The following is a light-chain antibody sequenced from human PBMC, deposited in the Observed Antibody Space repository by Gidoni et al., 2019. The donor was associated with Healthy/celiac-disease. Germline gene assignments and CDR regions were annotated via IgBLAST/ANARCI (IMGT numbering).Light chain of an antibody. CDR2: DAP. CDR1: QSVRNY. V-gene: IGKV3-11*01. CDR3: QQRSDWPLT. Sequence: EIVLTQSPATLSLSPGERATLSCRASQSVRNYLAWYQQKRGQSPRLLIHDAPSRATGVPARFSGSGSWTDFSLTISSLEPEDFATYYCQQRSDWPLTFGGGTKVEIK. J-gene: IGKJ4*01.